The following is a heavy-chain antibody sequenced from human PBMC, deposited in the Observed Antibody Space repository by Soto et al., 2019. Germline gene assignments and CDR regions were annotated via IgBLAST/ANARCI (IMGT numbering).Heavy chain of an antibody. CDR3: AGTPPVTTFVLGSLDV. CDR2: ITPIFGTA. CDR1: GGTFSSYA. D-gene: IGHD4-17*01. Sequence: ASVKVSCKASGGTFSSYAISWVRQAPGQGLEWMGGITPIFGTANYAQKFQGRVTITADESTSTAYMELSSLESEDTAVYYCAGTPPVTTFVLGSLDVWGQGTTVTVSS. J-gene: IGHJ6*02. V-gene: IGHV1-69*13.